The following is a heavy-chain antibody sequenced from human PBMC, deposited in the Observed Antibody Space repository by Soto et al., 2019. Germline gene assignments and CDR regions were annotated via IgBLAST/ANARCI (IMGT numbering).Heavy chain of an antibody. D-gene: IGHD4-17*01. CDR1: GGSISTYY. J-gene: IGHJ4*02. CDR2: IYTNGDT. Sequence: QVYLQESGPGLVKPSETLSLTCSVSGGSISTYYWTWIRQPAGKGLEWIGRIYTNGDTGYNPSLRSRVSMTFDKYNIQFALLLNSVTAADTAVSYGTRGRYGDFSWDIWGPGTLVTVSS. CDR3: TRGRYGDFSWDI. V-gene: IGHV4-4*07.